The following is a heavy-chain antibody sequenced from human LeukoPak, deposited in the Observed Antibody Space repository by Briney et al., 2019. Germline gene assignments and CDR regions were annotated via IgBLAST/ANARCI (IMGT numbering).Heavy chain of an antibody. CDR2: IYIDGTT. CDR3: AKDRGSNNFWTGGIAQ. J-gene: IGHJ4*02. D-gene: IGHD3/OR15-3a*01. V-gene: IGHV3-53*01. CDR1: GFVVSHNY. Sequence: GGSLRLSCAASGFVVSHNYMTWVRQAPGKGLEWISVIYIDGTTYYADSVKGRFTISRDASKRTLFLKMSSLRAEDTAVYYCAKDRGSNNFWTGGIAQWGQGTLVTVSS.